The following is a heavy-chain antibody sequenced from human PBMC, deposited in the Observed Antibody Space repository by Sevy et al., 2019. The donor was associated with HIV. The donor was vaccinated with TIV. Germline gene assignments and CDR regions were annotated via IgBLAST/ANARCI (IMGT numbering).Heavy chain of an antibody. V-gene: IGHV3-9*01. CDR3: AKETTYYDDSSGYRNDAFDI. J-gene: IGHJ3*02. CDR1: GFTFDDYA. D-gene: IGHD3-22*01. Sequence: GGSLRLSCAASGFTFDDYAMHWVRQAPGKGLEWVSGISWNSGSIGYADSVKGRFTISRDKAKNSLYRQMNSLRAEDTALYYCAKETTYYDDSSGYRNDAFDIWGQGTMVTVSS. CDR2: ISWNSGSI.